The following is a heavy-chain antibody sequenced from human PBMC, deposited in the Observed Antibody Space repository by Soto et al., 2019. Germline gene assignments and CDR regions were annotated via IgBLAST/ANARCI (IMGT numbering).Heavy chain of an antibody. CDR1: GFTFSSYW. D-gene: IGHD6-13*01. V-gene: IGHV3-74*01. J-gene: IGHJ6*02. CDR3: ARDGNSSSWYGDYYYGMDV. CDR2: INSDGSST. Sequence: EVQLVESGGGLVQPGGSLRLSCAASGFTFSSYWMHWVRQAPGKGLVWVSRINSDGSSTSYADSVKGRFTISRDNAKNXLXSQMNSLRAEDTAVYYCARDGNSSSWYGDYYYGMDVWGQGTTVTVSS.